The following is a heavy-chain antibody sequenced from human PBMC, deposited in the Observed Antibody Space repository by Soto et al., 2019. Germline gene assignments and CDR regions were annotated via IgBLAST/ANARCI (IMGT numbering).Heavy chain of an antibody. J-gene: IGHJ4*02. V-gene: IGHV3-30*18. CDR3: AKDPYSSGWGYIEY. Sequence: ESGGGVVQPGRSLRLSCAASGFTVSSHGMHWVRQAPGKGLEWVAVISNDGSNKYYGDSVKGRFTISRDNSKNTLYLQMNSLRPEDTAVYYCAKDPYSSGWGYIEYWGQGTLVTVSS. D-gene: IGHD6-19*01. CDR2: ISNDGSNK. CDR1: GFTVSSHG.